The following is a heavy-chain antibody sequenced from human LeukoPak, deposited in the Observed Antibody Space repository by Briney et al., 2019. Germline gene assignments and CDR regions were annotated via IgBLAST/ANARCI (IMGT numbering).Heavy chain of an antibody. J-gene: IGHJ4*02. CDR1: GFTFSSYA. Sequence: GGSLRLSCAASGFTFSSYAMSWVRQGPGKGLEWVSAISVGGNTYHADSVKGRFTISRDSSKNTLYLQMNSLRAEDAAVYYCANAPVTTCSGAYCYPFDYWGQGTLVTVSS. V-gene: IGHV3-23*01. CDR3: ANAPVTTCSGAYCYPFDY. D-gene: IGHD2-15*01. CDR2: ISVGGNT.